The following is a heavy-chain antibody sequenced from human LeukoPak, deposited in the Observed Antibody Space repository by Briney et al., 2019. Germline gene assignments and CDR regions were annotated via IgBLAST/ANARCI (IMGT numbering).Heavy chain of an antibody. CDR1: GGSFSGYY. CDR3: ARHSYTYYYDSSGYYYYYYYMDV. J-gene: IGHJ6*03. V-gene: IGHV4-34*01. CDR2: INHSGST. D-gene: IGHD3-22*01. Sequence: PSETPSLTCAVYGGSFSGYYWTWIRQPPGKGLEWIGEINHSGSTNYNPSLKSRVTISVDTSKNQFSLKLSSVTAADTAVYYCARHSYTYYYDSSGYYYYYYYMDVWGKGTTVTISS.